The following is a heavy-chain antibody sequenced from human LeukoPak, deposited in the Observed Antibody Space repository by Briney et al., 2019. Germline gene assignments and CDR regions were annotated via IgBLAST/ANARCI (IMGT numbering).Heavy chain of an antibody. J-gene: IGHJ4*02. D-gene: IGHD6-19*01. V-gene: IGHV3-7*01. CDR2: IKQDGSEK. Sequence: GGSLRLSCAASGFTFSSYWMSWVRQAPGKGLEWVANIKQDGSEKYYVDSVKGRFTISGDNAKNSLYLQMNSLRAEDTAVYYCARDATEYSSGWFGYWGQGTLVTVSS. CDR1: GFTFSSYW. CDR3: ARDATEYSSGWFGY.